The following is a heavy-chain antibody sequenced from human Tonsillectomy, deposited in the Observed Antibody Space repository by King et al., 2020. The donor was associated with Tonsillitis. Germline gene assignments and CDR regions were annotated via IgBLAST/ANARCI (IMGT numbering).Heavy chain of an antibody. D-gene: IGHD3-10*01. CDR1: GGSISSGGYS. Sequence: QLQESGSGLVKPSQTLSLTCAVSGGSISSGGYSWSWIRQPPGKGLEWIGYIYHSGSTYYNPSLKSRVTISVDRSKNQFSLKLSPVTAADTAVYYCAREQTYYYGSGSYSPWGQGTLVTVSS. V-gene: IGHV4-30-2*01. CDR3: AREQTYYYGSGSYSP. J-gene: IGHJ4*02. CDR2: IYHSGST.